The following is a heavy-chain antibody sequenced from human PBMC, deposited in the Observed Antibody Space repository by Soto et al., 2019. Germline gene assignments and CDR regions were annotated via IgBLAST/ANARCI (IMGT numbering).Heavy chain of an antibody. CDR2: IYTSGST. CDR3: ARTGGAAYYFDF. J-gene: IGHJ4*02. CDR1: GDSMTKYY. V-gene: IGHV4-4*07. D-gene: IGHD3-16*01. Sequence: SETLSLTCTVSGDSMTKYYWSWIRQSAGKGLEWIGRIYTSGSTNYNPSLKSRVTMSIDTSNKHFSLSLKSVTAADTAVYYCARTGGAAYYFDFWGQGALVTVSS.